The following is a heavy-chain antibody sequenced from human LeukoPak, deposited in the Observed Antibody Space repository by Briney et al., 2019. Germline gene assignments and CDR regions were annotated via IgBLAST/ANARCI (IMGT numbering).Heavy chain of an antibody. Sequence: ASVTVSCKASGYTFSNYGITWVRQAPGQGLEWMGWISTYNANTNYAQEFQGRVTMTTDTSTSIAYMELRSLRSDDTAVYYCARRSQNGYNSPIDYWGQGTLVTVSS. J-gene: IGHJ4*02. CDR1: GYTFSNYG. CDR2: ISTYNANT. V-gene: IGHV1-18*01. D-gene: IGHD5-24*01. CDR3: ARRSQNGYNSPIDY.